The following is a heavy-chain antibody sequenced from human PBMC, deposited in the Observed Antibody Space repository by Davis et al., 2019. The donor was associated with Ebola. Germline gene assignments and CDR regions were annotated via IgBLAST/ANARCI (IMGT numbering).Heavy chain of an antibody. J-gene: IGHJ5*02. CDR3: AKDSSGWSVGWFDP. CDR1: GFTVSSNH. Sequence: GGSLRLSCAASGFTVSSNHMSWVRQAPGKGLEWVSGISWNSGSIGYADSVKGRFTISRDNAKNSLYLQMNSLRAEDTALYYCAKDSSGWSVGWFDPWGQGTLVTVSS. D-gene: IGHD6-19*01. V-gene: IGHV3-9*01. CDR2: ISWNSGSI.